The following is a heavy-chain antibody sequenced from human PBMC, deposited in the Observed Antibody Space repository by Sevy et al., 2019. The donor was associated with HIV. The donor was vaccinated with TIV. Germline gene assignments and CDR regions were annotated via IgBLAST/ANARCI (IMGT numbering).Heavy chain of an antibody. V-gene: IGHV3-11*01. Sequence: GGSLRLSCAASGFTFTDYYMSWIRQSPGNGLEWVSYISHSGNTIYYADSVNGRFTISRDNAKNSLFLHMTSLTAEDTAFYYCVRNSLKTSAVHLPYYFDFWGQGTVVTVSS. CDR3: VRNSLKTSAVHLPYYFDF. J-gene: IGHJ4*02. D-gene: IGHD3-9*01. CDR1: GFTFTDYY. CDR2: ISHSGNTI.